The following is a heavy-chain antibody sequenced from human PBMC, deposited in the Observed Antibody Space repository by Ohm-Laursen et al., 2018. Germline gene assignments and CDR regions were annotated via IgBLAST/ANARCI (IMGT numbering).Heavy chain of an antibody. CDR1: GFTFSSYG. Sequence: SLRLSCAASGFTFSSYGMHRVRQAPGKGLEWVAVISYDGSNKYYADSVKGRFTISRDNSKNTLYLQMNSLRAEDTAVYYCAKSVSSTTGWYGMDVWGQGTTVTASS. J-gene: IGHJ6*02. D-gene: IGHD2-2*01. CDR2: ISYDGSNK. CDR3: AKSVSSTTGWYGMDV. V-gene: IGHV3-30*18.